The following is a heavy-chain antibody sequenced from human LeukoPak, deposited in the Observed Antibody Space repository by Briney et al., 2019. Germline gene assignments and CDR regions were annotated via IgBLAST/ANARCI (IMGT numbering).Heavy chain of an antibody. V-gene: IGHV4-61*09. CDR2: VFSRGNT. J-gene: IGHJ6*03. CDR3: ARADCYGSGSYYRDYYYYYMDV. CDR1: GDSIFNSNSY. Sequence: SETLSLTCSVSGDSIFNSNSYWSWMRQPAGKGLEWIVHVFSRGNTNYNPSLKSRVTISVDTSKNQFSLKLSSVTAADTAVYYCARADCYGSGSYYRDYYYYYMDVWGKGTTVTISS. D-gene: IGHD3-10*01.